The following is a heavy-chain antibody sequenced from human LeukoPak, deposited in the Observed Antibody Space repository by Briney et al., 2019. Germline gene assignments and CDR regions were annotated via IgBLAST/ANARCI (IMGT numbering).Heavy chain of an antibody. Sequence: GGSLRLSCAASGFTFSSYEMNWVRQAPGKGLEWVSYITSSGSTIYYADSVKGRFTMSRDNAKNSLYLQMNSLRGEDTAVYYCAREVPHCGGDCYDYWGQGTLVTVSS. D-gene: IGHD2-21*01. CDR1: GFTFSSYE. J-gene: IGHJ4*02. CDR3: AREVPHCGGDCYDY. V-gene: IGHV3-48*03. CDR2: ITSSGSTI.